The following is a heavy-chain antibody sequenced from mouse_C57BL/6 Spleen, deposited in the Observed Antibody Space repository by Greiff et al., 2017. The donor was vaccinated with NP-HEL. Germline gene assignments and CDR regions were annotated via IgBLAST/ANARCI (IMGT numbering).Heavy chain of an antibody. V-gene: IGHV1-15*01. D-gene: IGHD2-3*01. J-gene: IGHJ4*01. CDR2: IDPETGGT. CDR1: GYTFTDYE. Sequence: VQLQESGAELVRPGASVTLSCKASGYTFTDYEMHWVKQTPVYGLEWIGAIDPETGGTAYNQKFKGKAILTADKSSSTAYMELRSLTSEDSAVYYCTRVYDAMDYWGQGTSVTVSS. CDR3: TRVYDAMDY.